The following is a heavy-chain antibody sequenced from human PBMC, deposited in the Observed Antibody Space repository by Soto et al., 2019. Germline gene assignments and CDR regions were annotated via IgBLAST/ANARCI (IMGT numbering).Heavy chain of an antibody. CDR2: IWYDGSNK. CDR3: ARENADGSGSYYY. V-gene: IGHV3-33*01. D-gene: IGHD3-10*01. J-gene: IGHJ4*02. Sequence: GGSLRLSCAASGFTFSSYGMHWVRQAPGKGLEWVAVIWYDGSNKYYADSVKGRFTISRDNSKNTLYLQMNSLRAEDTAVYYCARENADGSGSYYYWGQGTLVTVSS. CDR1: GFTFSSYG.